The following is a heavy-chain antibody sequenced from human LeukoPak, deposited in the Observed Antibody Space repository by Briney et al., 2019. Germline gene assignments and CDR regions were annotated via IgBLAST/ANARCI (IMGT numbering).Heavy chain of an antibody. CDR1: GYTFTDYY. J-gene: IGHJ4*02. Sequence: APVKPSCKASGYTFTDYYLHWVRQSPGHGLEWMGWINPKTGLTKYAQNFQGRVTMTRDTSINTAYMEVSRLRSDDTAVFYCARDLAMYSPDLDYWVQGTLATVPS. CDR2: INPKTGLT. V-gene: IGHV1-2*02. D-gene: IGHD1-26*01. CDR3: ARDLAMYSPDLDY.